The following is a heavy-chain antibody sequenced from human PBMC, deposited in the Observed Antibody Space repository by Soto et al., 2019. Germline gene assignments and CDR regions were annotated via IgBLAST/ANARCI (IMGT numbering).Heavy chain of an antibody. CDR3: ARVGYDILTGHDY. J-gene: IGHJ4*02. Sequence: PSETLSLTCTVSGGSISSGGYYWSWIRQHPGKGLEWIGHIYYSGSTYYNPSLKSRVTISVDTSKNQFSLKLSSVTAADTAVYYCARVGYDILTGHDYWGQGTLVTVSS. CDR1: GGSISSGGYY. V-gene: IGHV4-31*03. D-gene: IGHD3-9*01. CDR2: IYYSGST.